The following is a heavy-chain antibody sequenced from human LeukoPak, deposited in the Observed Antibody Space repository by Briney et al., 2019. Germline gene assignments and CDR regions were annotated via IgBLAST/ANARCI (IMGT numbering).Heavy chain of an antibody. CDR2: INPNTGET. Sequence: AASVKVSCKASGYILNHYFVHWVRQAPGLGLHWMGYINPNTGETIYAPSFQGRVTMTSDTSISTAYMERSRLTFDATAVYYCAREAHCGSTSCHQDVWGQGTLVTVSS. D-gene: IGHD2-2*01. CDR3: AREAHCGSTSCHQDV. J-gene: IGHJ4*02. CDR1: GYILNHYF. V-gene: IGHV1-2*02.